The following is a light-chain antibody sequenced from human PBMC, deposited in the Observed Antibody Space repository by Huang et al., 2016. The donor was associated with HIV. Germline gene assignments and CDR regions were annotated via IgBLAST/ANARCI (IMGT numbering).Light chain of an antibody. CDR1: QSVLKTSSNKHC. Sequence: DIVVTQSPDSLALSLGGRAAINCTASQSVLKTSSNKHCLRWSQLKPGQPPKLLIYWAATRESGVSDRFSGSGSGTHFTLTSACLQAEDVGIYYCHQYYDTPQTFGQGTKVEVK. CDR3: HQYYDTPQT. V-gene: IGKV4-1*01. CDR2: WAA. J-gene: IGKJ1*01.